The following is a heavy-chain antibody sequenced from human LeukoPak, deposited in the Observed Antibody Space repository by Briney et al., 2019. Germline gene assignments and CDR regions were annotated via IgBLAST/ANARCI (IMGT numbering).Heavy chain of an antibody. V-gene: IGHV3-7*03. J-gene: IGHJ4*02. Sequence: GGSLRLSCAASGFTFSSHWMSWVRQAQGKGLEWVANIKQDGSDKYYVDSVKGRFTISRDNAKNSLYLQINSLSAEDTAVYYCARKTVVGSYFDYWGQGTPVTVSS. D-gene: IGHD4-23*01. CDR1: GFTFSSHW. CDR2: IKQDGSDK. CDR3: ARKTVVGSYFDY.